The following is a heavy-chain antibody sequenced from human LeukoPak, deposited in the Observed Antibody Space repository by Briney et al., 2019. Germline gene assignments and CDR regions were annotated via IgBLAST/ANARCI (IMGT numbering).Heavy chain of an antibody. J-gene: IGHJ3*02. CDR2: ISGSGGST. CDR1: GFTFTSYA. D-gene: IGHD3-3*01. Sequence: GGSLRLPCAASGFTFTSYAMSWVRQAPGKGLEWVSAISGSGGSTYYADSVKGRFTISRDNSKNTLYLQMNSLRAEDTAVYYCAKNYDFWSGYYPQNAFDIWGQGTMVTVSS. V-gene: IGHV3-23*01. CDR3: AKNYDFWSGYYPQNAFDI.